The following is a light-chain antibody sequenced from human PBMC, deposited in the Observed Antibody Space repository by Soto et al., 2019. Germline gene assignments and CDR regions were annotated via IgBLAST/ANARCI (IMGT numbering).Light chain of an antibody. CDR2: DAS. CDR3: QQYNRHWWT. J-gene: IGKJ1*01. CDR1: QTISNW. V-gene: IGKV1-5*01. Sequence: DIQMTQSPSTLSASLGDRVTISCRASQTISNWLAWYQQKPGTAPKLLIYDASTLESGVPSRFSGSGAGTDFTLTISSLQPDDFATYYCQQYNRHWWTFGQGTKVDIK.